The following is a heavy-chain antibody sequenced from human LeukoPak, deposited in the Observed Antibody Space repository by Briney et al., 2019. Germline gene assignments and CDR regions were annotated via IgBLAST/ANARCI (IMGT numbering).Heavy chain of an antibody. D-gene: IGHD3-9*01. V-gene: IGHV3-21*01. CDR1: GFTFSSYS. CDR3: ARDILTGYRSFDY. J-gene: IGHJ4*02. CDR2: ISSSSSYI. Sequence: GGSLRLSCAASGFTFSSYSMNWVRQAPGKGLEWVSSISSSSSYIYYADSVEGRFTISRDNAKNSLYLQMNSLRAEDTAVYYCARDILTGYRSFDYWGQGTLVTVSS.